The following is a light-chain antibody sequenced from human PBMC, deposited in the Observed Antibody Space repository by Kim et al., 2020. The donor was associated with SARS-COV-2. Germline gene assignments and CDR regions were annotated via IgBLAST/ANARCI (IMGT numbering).Light chain of an antibody. J-gene: IGKJ3*01. CDR2: DAS. V-gene: IGKV1D-13*01. CDR1: QGISNA. Sequence: AIHLTQSPSSLSASVGDRVTITCRASQGISNALAWYHQKPGQTPKLLIYDASSLHSGVPSRFSGSGSGTDFTLTISSLQPEDFATYYCQQFNNYPFTFGPGTKVDI. CDR3: QQFNNYPFT.